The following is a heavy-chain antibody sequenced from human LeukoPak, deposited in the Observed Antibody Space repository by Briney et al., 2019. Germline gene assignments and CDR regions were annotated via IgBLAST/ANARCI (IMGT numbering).Heavy chain of an antibody. CDR1: GFTYSHYG. Sequence: GGSLRLSCAASGFTYSHYGMHWVRQAPGKGLEWVAAIWSDGTEKYYGDAVKGRFTVSRDNSRNTLYLQMNSLRGEDTAVYYCAKDAQRGFDYSNSLEYWGQGTLVTVSP. CDR2: IWSDGTEK. D-gene: IGHD4-11*01. V-gene: IGHV3-33*06. CDR3: AKDAQRGFDYSNSLEY. J-gene: IGHJ4*02.